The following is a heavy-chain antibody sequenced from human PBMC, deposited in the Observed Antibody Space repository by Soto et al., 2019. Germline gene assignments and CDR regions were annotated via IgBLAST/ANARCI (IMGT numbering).Heavy chain of an antibody. CDR2: FDPEDGET. J-gene: IGHJ4*02. D-gene: IGHD6-19*01. Sequence: GASVKVSCKVSGYTLTELSMHWVRQAPGKGLEWMGGFDPEDGETIYAQKFQGRVTMTEDTSTDTAYMELSSLRSEDTAVYYCATPGYSSGWETFDYWGQGTLVTVS. CDR1: GYTLTELS. CDR3: ATPGYSSGWETFDY. V-gene: IGHV1-24*01.